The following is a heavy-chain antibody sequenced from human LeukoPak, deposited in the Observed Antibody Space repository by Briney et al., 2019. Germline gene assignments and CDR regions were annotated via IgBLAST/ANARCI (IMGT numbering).Heavy chain of an antibody. J-gene: IGHJ3*02. CDR3: AKDLEPDIVVVPAAMNAFDI. Sequence: GGSLRLSCAASGFTFSSYAMSWVRQAPGKGLEWVSAISGSGGSTYYADSVKGRFTISRDNSKNTLYLQMNSLRAEDTAVYYCAKDLEPDIVVVPAAMNAFDIWGQGKMVTVSS. D-gene: IGHD2-2*01. V-gene: IGHV3-23*01. CDR2: ISGSGGST. CDR1: GFTFSSYA.